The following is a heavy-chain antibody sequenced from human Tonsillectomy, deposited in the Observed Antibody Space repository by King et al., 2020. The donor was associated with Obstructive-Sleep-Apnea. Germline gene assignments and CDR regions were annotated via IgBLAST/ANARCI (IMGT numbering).Heavy chain of an antibody. CDR2: FYSSCST. CDR1: GGSISSYY. Sequence: QLQESGPGLVKPSETLSLTCTVSGGSISSYYWSWIRQPPGKGLEWIGYFYSSCSTNYNPSHKSRVTISVDTSKKQFSLKLSSVTAADTAVYYCAISVDTAMVFDYWGQGTLVTVSS. CDR3: AISVDTAMVFDY. D-gene: IGHD5-18*01. V-gene: IGHV4-59*08. J-gene: IGHJ4*02.